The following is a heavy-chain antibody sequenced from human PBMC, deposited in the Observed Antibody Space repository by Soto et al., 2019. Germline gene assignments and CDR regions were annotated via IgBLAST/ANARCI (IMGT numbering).Heavy chain of an antibody. CDR1: GDSISRSYW. V-gene: IGHV4-4*02. J-gene: IGHJ3*02. D-gene: IGHD3-10*01. Sequence: QVQLQESGPGLVKPSGTLSLTCADSGDSISRSYWWSWVRQLPGKGLEWIGEIYNSGSTIDNPSLQTRVTLSVDKSKNECSLKMSSVTDADTAVYYCTSKFGQLLADAFDIWGQGTMVTVSS. CDR2: IYNSGST. CDR3: TSKFGQLLADAFDI.